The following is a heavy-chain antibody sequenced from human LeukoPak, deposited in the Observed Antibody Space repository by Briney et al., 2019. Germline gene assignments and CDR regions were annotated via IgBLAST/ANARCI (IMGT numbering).Heavy chain of an antibody. CDR1: GYTFTSYG. CDR3: ARDGHGAYYDILTGSLPDAFDI. J-gene: IGHJ3*02. Sequence: ASVKVSCKASGYTFTSYGISWVRQAPGQGLEWMGWISAYNGNTNYAQKLQGRVTMTTDTSTSTAYIELRSLRSDDTAVYYCARDGHGAYYDILTGSLPDAFDIWGQGTMVTVSS. CDR2: ISAYNGNT. D-gene: IGHD3-9*01. V-gene: IGHV1-18*01.